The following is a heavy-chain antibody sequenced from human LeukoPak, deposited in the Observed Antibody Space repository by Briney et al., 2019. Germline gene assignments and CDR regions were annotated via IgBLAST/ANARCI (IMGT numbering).Heavy chain of an antibody. CDR3: ARDSTRFDP. V-gene: IGHV3-11*05. J-gene: IGHJ5*02. CDR2: ISGSSSYT. Sequence: GGSLRLSCAASGFTFSDYYMSWIRQAPGKGLEWVSYISGSSSYTNYADSVKGRFTISRDNAKDSLYLQMNSLRAEDTAVYYYARDSTRFDPWGQGTLVTVSS. CDR1: GFTFSDYY. D-gene: IGHD2-2*01.